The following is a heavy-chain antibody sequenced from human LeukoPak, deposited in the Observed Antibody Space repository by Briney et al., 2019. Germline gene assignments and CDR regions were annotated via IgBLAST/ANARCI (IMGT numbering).Heavy chain of an antibody. J-gene: IGHJ4*02. CDR1: GYTFTSYC. Sequence: ASVKVSCKASGYTFTSYCMHWVRQAPGQGLEWMGIINPSGGSTSYAQKFQGRVTMTRDTSTSTVYMELSSLRSEDTAVYYCARDQYPGLFDYWGQGTLVTVSS. V-gene: IGHV1-46*01. CDR3: ARDQYPGLFDY. D-gene: IGHD2-2*01. CDR2: INPSGGST.